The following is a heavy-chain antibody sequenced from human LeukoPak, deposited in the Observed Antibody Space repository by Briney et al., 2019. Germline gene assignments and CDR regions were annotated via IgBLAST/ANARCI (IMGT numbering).Heavy chain of an antibody. J-gene: IGHJ4*02. CDR3: ARDQAAAGIYYFDS. Sequence: ASVKVSCKASGYTFTSYGISWVRQAPGQGLEWMGWISAYNGSTNYAQKFQGRVTMTTDSSTSTVYMELRSLGSDDTAVYYCARDQAAAGIYYFDSWGQGTLVTVSS. V-gene: IGHV1-18*01. CDR2: ISAYNGST. D-gene: IGHD6-13*01. CDR1: GYTFTSYG.